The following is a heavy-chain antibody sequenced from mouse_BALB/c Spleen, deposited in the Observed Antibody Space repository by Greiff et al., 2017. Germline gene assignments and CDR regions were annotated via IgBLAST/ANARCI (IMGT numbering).Heavy chain of an antibody. CDR1: GFSLTSYG. D-gene: IGHD2-3*01. CDR3: ARGGLLRSFAY. Sequence: VQGVESGPGLVAPSQSLSITCTVSGFSLTSYGVHWVRQPPGKGLEWLGVIWAGGSTNYNSALMSRLSISKDNSKSQVFIKMNSLQTDDTAMYYCARGGLLRSFAYWGQGTLVTVSA. V-gene: IGHV2-9*02. CDR2: IWAGGST. J-gene: IGHJ3*01.